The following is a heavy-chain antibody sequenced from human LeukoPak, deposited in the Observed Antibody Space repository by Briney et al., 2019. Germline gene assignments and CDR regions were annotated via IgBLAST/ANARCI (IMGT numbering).Heavy chain of an antibody. V-gene: IGHV1-69*13. CDR3: ARGRYSYGPYWDFDY. CDR1: GYTFTSYA. Sequence: SVKVSCKASGYTFTSYAISWVRQAPGQGLEWMGGIIPIFGTANYAQKFQGRVTITADESTSTAYMELSSLRSEDTAVYYCARGRYSYGPYWDFDYWGQGTLVTVSS. CDR2: IIPIFGTA. J-gene: IGHJ4*02. D-gene: IGHD5-18*01.